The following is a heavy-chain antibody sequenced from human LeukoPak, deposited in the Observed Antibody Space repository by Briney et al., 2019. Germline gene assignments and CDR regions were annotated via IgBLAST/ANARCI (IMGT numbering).Heavy chain of an antibody. D-gene: IGHD3-16*01. V-gene: IGHV3-7*03. J-gene: IGHJ1*01. CDR1: GFSFSDST. CDR3: ARGGAGGGYFPT. CDR2: MKEDGSDE. Sequence: GGSLRLSCVASGFSFSDSTMSWVRQAAGKGLEWVAKMKEDGSDENYVDSVKGRFTISRDNARNPLHLQMKSLRADDTAVYFCARGGAGGGYFPTWGQGILVIVSS.